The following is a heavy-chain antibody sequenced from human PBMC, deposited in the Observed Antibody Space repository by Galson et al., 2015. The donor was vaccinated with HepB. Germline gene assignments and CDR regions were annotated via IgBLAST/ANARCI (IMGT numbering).Heavy chain of an antibody. CDR1: GFTVRSNY. D-gene: IGHD2-2*01. V-gene: IGHV3-66*02. Sequence: SLRLSCAASGFTVRSNYMSWVRQAPGKGLEWVSVIYSGGSTYYADSVKGRFTISRDNSKNTLYLQMNSLRAEDTAVYYCARDRRKVVPAASYYYYYGMDVWGQGTTVTVSS. CDR2: IYSGGST. J-gene: IGHJ6*02. CDR3: ARDRRKVVPAASYYYYYGMDV.